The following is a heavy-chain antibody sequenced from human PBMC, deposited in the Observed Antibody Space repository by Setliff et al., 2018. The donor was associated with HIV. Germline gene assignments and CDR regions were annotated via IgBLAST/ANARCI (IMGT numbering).Heavy chain of an antibody. J-gene: IGHJ6*03. Sequence: SETLSLTCTVSGGSISSSSYYWGWIRQPPGKGLELIGSIYYTGTTYYHPSLESRVTLSVDMSRNQFSLRLTSVTAADTGVYYCARHSDSSSWPPGGYYHYMDVWCKGTTVTVSS. CDR1: GGSISSSSYY. CDR3: ARHSDSSSWPPGGYYHYMDV. CDR2: IYYTGTT. D-gene: IGHD6-13*01. V-gene: IGHV4-39*01.